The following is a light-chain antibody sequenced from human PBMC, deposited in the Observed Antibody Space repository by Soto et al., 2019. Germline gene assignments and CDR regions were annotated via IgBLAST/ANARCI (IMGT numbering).Light chain of an antibody. V-gene: IGKV3-20*01. J-gene: IGKJ1*01. Sequence: IVFTPSPGPLSLSPGERATLSLRASQSVSSSYLAWYQQKPGQAPRLLIYGASSRATGIPDRFSGSGSGTDFTLTISSLQAEDVAVYYCQQYSDWPPTFGQGTKVDIK. CDR3: QQYSDWPPT. CDR1: QSVSSSY. CDR2: GAS.